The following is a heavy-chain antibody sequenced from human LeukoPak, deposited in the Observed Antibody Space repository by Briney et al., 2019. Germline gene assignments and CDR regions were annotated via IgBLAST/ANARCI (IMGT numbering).Heavy chain of an antibody. Sequence: PGGSLRLSCVGSGFTFSNYWMNWVRQAPGKGLEWVANIKGSDKGHVDSVKGRFSVSRDDARNSLYLQMDSLRAEDTAVYYCVRDVDWNYDLWGQGTVVRVSS. D-gene: IGHD1-7*01. J-gene: IGHJ4*02. CDR1: GFTFSNYW. CDR2: IKGSDK. CDR3: VRDVDWNYDL. V-gene: IGHV3-7*01.